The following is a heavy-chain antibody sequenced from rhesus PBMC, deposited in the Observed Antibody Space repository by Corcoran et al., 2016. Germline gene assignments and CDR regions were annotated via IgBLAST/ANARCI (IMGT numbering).Heavy chain of an antibody. V-gene: IGHV4-80*01. D-gene: IGHD3-16*01. CDR3: ARSGGSYYGPDY. CDR2: INGTSGST. CDR1: GASISSYW. Sequence: QVQLQESGPGLVKPSETLSLTCAVSGASISSYWWSWIRQPPGKGLEWIGEINGTSGSTYTNPSLKSRVTISKDASKNQFSLKLSSVTAADTAVYYCARSGGSYYGPDYWGQGVLVTVSS. J-gene: IGHJ4*01.